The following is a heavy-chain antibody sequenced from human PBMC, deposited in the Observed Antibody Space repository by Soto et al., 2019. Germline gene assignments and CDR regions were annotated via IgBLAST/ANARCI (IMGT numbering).Heavy chain of an antibody. CDR3: ARVTLPQRGFDP. Sequence: PSETLSLTCTVTEYSITSHSYYWGWIRQSPGREMQWIGTIHHTGTTSYNPSLQSRATIAIDASKNQMFLKLISVTAADTAVYYCARVTLPQRGFDPWGQGTLVTVSS. J-gene: IGHJ5*02. CDR2: IHHTGTT. D-gene: IGHD4-4*01. V-gene: IGHV4-39*01. CDR1: EYSITSHSYY.